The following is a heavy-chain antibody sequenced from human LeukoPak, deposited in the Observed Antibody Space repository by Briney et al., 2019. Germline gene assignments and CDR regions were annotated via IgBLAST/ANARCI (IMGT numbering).Heavy chain of an antibody. Sequence: SETLSLTCTVSGGSISSYYWSWIRQPPGKGLEWIGYIYYSGSTNYNPSLKSRVTISVDTSKNQFSLKLSSVTAADTAVYYCARRVAGYGDYVIFDYWGQGTLVTVSS. V-gene: IGHV4-59*08. CDR3: ARRVAGYGDYVIFDY. D-gene: IGHD4-17*01. J-gene: IGHJ4*02. CDR1: GGSISSYY. CDR2: IYYSGST.